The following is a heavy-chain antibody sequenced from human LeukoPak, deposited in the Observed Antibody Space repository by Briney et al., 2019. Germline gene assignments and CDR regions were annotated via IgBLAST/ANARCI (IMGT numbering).Heavy chain of an antibody. Sequence: GGSLRLSCAASGFTLSSYSMNWVRQAPGKGLEWVSYISTTSRTIHYADSVKGRFTISRDNAKNSLYLQVNSLRAEDTAVYYCARAGHADSFDYWGQGALVTVSS. J-gene: IGHJ4*02. D-gene: IGHD2-21*01. CDR1: GFTLSSYS. CDR2: ISTTSRTI. CDR3: ARAGHADSFDY. V-gene: IGHV3-48*01.